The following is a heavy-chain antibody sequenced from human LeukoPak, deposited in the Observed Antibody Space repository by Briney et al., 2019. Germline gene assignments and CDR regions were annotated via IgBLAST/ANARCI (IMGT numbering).Heavy chain of an antibody. V-gene: IGHV1-24*01. CDR2: FDPEDGEA. Sequence: ASVKVSCKVSGYTLTELSMHWVRQAPGKGLEWMGGFDPEDGEAIYEQQLQGRVTMTEDTSTDTAYMELNSLRSEDTAVYYCATDSAGDSVEFDCWGQGTLVTVSS. J-gene: IGHJ4*02. D-gene: IGHD6-13*01. CDR3: ATDSAGDSVEFDC. CDR1: GYTLTELS.